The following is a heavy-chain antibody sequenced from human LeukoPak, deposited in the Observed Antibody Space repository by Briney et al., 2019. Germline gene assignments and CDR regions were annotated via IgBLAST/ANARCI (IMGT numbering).Heavy chain of an antibody. Sequence: GGSLRLSCAASGFTFSSYAMSWVRQAPGKGLEWVSYISSDSDTVFYADSVMGRFTISRDNGQNSLYLQMNSLRAEDTAVYFCARDKVRVGVGAFDYWGQGTLVTVSS. CDR2: ISSDSDTV. J-gene: IGHJ4*02. CDR3: ARDKVRVGVGAFDY. V-gene: IGHV3-48*01. D-gene: IGHD3-3*01. CDR1: GFTFSSYA.